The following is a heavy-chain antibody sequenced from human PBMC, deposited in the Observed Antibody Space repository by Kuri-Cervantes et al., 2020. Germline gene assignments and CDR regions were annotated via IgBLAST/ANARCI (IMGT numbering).Heavy chain of an antibody. CDR1: GYTFSIYA. CDR2: INPNNDNT. D-gene: IGHD2-21*01. J-gene: IGHJ6*02. V-gene: IGHV1-18*01. CDR3: ASGIKQGYYYYGMDV. Sequence: ASVKVSCKASGYTFSIYAITWVRQAPGQGLEWMGWINPNNDNTNHAQILQGRVTMTTDTSTSTAYMELRSLRSDDTAVYYCASGIKQGYYYYGMDVWGQGTTVTVSS.